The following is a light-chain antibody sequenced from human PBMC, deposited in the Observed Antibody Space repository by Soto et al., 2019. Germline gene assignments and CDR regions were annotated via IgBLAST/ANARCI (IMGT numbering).Light chain of an antibody. CDR2: TNN. CDR1: TSNIGSHS. CDR3: ATWDGSLSGHV. J-gene: IGLJ1*01. V-gene: IGLV1-44*01. Sequence: QSVLTQPPSASGTPGQRVTISCSGSTSNIGSHSVNWFQHLPGTAPKLLIITNNQRPSGVPDRFSGYKSGTSASLVISGLQSEDEADYYCATWDGSLSGHVFGTGTKLTVL.